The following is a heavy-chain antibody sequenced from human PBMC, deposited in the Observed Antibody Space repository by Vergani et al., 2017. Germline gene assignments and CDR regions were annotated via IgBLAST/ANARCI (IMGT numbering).Heavy chain of an antibody. V-gene: IGHV4-39*07. CDR1: GGSISSGSYY. J-gene: IGHJ3*02. D-gene: IGHD1/OR15-1a*01. Sequence: QVQLQESGPGLVKPSQTLSLTCTVSGGSISSGSYYWSWIRQPPGKGLEWIGEINHSGSTNYNPSLKSRVTISVDTSKNQFSLKLSSVTAADTAVYYCASPTPEQDAFDIWGQGTMVTVSS. CDR3: ASPTPEQDAFDI. CDR2: INHSGST.